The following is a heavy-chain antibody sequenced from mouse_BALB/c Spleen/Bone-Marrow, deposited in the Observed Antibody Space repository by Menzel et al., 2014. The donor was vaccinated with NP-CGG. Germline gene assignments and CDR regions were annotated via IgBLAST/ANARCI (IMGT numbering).Heavy chain of an antibody. J-gene: IGHJ4*01. D-gene: IGHD2-2*01. Sequence: ESGGRLVTPGTPLTLTCTVSGFSLNSYKMSWVRQAPGKGLEWIGVVGDSGGNKDYASWVNGRFTISRTSTTVDLQIISPTTEDTATYFCARGYPGYGMDLWGQGTLVTVSS. CDR1: GFSLNSYK. V-gene: IGHV5-9*04. CDR3: ARGYPGYGMDL. CDR2: VGDSGGNK.